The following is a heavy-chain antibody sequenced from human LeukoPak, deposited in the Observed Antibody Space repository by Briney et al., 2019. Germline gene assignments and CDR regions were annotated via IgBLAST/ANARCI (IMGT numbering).Heavy chain of an antibody. CDR3: AQYYYDSSGYYSGHDY. V-gene: IGHV1-69*05. J-gene: IGHJ4*02. Sequence: SVKVSCKASGGTFSSYAISWVRQAPGQGLEWMGRIIPIFGTANCAQKFQGRVTITTDESTSTAYMELSSLRSEDTAVYCCAQYYYDSSGYYSGHDYWGQGTLVTVSS. D-gene: IGHD3-22*01. CDR2: IIPIFGTA. CDR1: GGTFSSYA.